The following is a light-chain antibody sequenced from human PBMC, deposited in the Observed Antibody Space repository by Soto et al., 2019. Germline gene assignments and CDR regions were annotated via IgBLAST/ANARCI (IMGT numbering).Light chain of an antibody. CDR1: SSDVGGYNY. CDR3: SSYTTSSTIVV. CDR2: EVS. V-gene: IGLV2-14*01. J-gene: IGLJ2*01. Sequence: QSALTQRASVSGSPGQSITISCTGTSSDVGGYNYVSWYQQHPGKAPKLMIYEVSNRPSGVSNRFSGSKSGNTASLTISGLQAEDEAAYYCSSYTTSSTIVVFGGGTKLTVL.